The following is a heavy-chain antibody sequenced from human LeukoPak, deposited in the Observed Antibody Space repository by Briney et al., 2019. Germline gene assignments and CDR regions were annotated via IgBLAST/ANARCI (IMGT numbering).Heavy chain of an antibody. CDR1: GGSISSSSYY. J-gene: IGHJ2*01. D-gene: IGHD6-6*01. CDR2: IYYSGST. V-gene: IGHV4-39*07. CDR3: ARDPEYSSSYWYFDL. Sequence: PSETLSLTCTVSGGSISSSSYYWGWIRQPPGKGLEWIGSIYYSGSTYYNPSLKSRVTISVDTSKNQFSLKLSSVTAADTAVYYCARDPEYSSSYWYFDLWGRGTLVTVSS.